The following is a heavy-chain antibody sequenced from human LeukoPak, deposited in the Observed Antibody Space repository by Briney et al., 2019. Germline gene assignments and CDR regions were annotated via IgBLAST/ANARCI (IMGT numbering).Heavy chain of an antibody. CDR2: ISYDGSNK. V-gene: IGHV3-30-3*01. Sequence: PGGSLRLSCAASGFTFSSYAMHWVRQAPGKGLEWVAVISYDGSNKYYADSVKGRFTISRDNSKNTLYLQMNSLRAEDTAVYYCARERTVTLDYWGQGTLVTVSS. CDR3: ARERTVTLDY. J-gene: IGHJ4*02. D-gene: IGHD4-17*01. CDR1: GFTFSSYA.